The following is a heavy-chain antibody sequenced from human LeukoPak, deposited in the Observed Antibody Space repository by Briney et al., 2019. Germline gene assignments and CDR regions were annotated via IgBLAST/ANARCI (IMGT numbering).Heavy chain of an antibody. CDR1: EFTFDSYA. CDR2: ISGSGANT. CDR3: AKTSVSSGWPELFDF. D-gene: IGHD6-19*01. J-gene: IGHJ4*02. Sequence: PGGSLRLSCAASEFTFDSYAMNWVRKAPGKGLEWVSAISGSGANTYYANSVKGRFTISRDNSKSTLFLQMDSLRAKDTAIYYCAKTSVSSGWPELFDFWGQGTLVTVSS. V-gene: IGHV3-23*01.